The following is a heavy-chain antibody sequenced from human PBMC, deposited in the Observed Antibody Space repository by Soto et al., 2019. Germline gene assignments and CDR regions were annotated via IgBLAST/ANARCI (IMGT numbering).Heavy chain of an antibody. V-gene: IGHV1-2*04. J-gene: IGHJ4*02. CDR1: GYTFTGYY. CDR3: ARSDIWYFDWLAPFDY. D-gene: IGHD3-9*01. Sequence: ASVKVSCKASGYTFTGYYMHWVRQAPGQGLEWMGWINPNSGGTNYAQKFQGWVTMTRDTSISTAYMELSRLRSDDTAVYYCARSDIWYFDWLAPFDYWGQGTLVTVSS. CDR2: INPNSGGT.